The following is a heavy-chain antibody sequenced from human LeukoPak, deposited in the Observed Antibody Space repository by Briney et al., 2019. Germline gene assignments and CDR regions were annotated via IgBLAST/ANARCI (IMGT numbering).Heavy chain of an antibody. CDR1: GGSISSSSYY. Sequence: SETLSLTCTVSGGSISSSSYYWGWIRQPPGKGLEWIGNIYYSGSTCYNPSLKSRVTISVDTSKNQFSLKLSSVTAADTAVYYCAREPGDWGQGTLVTVSS. D-gene: IGHD2-2*01. J-gene: IGHJ4*02. CDR2: IYYSGST. V-gene: IGHV4-39*07. CDR3: AREPGD.